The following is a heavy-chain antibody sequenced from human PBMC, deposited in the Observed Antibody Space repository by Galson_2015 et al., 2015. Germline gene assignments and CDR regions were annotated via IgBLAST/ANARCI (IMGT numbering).Heavy chain of an antibody. J-gene: IGHJ5*02. D-gene: IGHD1-1*01. Sequence: PALVKPTQTLTLTCTFSGFSLSTRGVGVGWIRQPPGKALEWLALIYWDDDKRYSPSLKSRLTITKDTSKNQVVLTMTNMDPVDTATYYCAHSRRKAGAARRPDNWFDPWGQGTLVTVSS. CDR2: IYWDDDK. CDR3: AHSRRKAGAARRPDNWFDP. CDR1: GFSLSTRGVG. V-gene: IGHV2-5*02.